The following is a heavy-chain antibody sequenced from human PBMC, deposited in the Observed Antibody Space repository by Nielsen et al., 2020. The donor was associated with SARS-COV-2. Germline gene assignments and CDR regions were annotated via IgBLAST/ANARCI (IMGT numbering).Heavy chain of an antibody. CDR2: INPSGGST. CDR1: GYTFTSYY. J-gene: IGHJ4*02. D-gene: IGHD5-12*01. V-gene: IGHV1-46*01. Sequence: ASVKVSCKASGYTFTSYYIHWVRLAPGQGLEWMGVINPSGGSTSYAQRFQGRVTMTRDTSTSTVYMELSSLRAEDTAVYYCAKGSGYSGYYYFDYWGQGTLVTVSS. CDR3: AKGSGYSGYYYFDY.